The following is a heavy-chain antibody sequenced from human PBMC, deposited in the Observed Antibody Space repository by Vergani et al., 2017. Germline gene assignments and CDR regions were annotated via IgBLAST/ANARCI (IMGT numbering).Heavy chain of an antibody. V-gene: IGHV4-38-2*01. CDR2: ISHSGST. Sequence: QVQLQESGPGLVKPSETLSLTCGVSGFSISSGYYWGWIRRPPGKGLEWIGSISHSGSTHYNPSLKNRVTISVDTSKNQFSLKLSSVTAADTAIYYCARPHYYYRSGTDLWEFEYWGQGTLVTVSS. D-gene: IGHD3-10*01. J-gene: IGHJ4*02. CDR1: GFSISSGYY. CDR3: ARPHYYYRSGTDLWEFEY.